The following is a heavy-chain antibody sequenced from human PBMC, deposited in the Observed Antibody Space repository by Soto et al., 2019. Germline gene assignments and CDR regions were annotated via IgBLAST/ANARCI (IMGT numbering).Heavy chain of an antibody. V-gene: IGHV1-2*04. CDR1: GYTFTGYY. J-gene: IGHJ6*02. Sequence: ASVKVSCKASGYTFTGYYMHWVRQAPGQGLEWMGWINPNSGGTNYAQKFQGWVTMTRDTSISTAYMELSRLRSDDTAVYYCARDVGTAAGPLVYYGMDVWGQGTTVTVSS. D-gene: IGHD6-13*01. CDR2: INPNSGGT. CDR3: ARDVGTAAGPLVYYGMDV.